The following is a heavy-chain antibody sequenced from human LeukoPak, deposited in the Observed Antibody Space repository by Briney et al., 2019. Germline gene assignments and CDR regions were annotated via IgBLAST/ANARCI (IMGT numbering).Heavy chain of an antibody. V-gene: IGHV3-49*03. CDR1: GFTFDNHA. J-gene: IGHJ4*02. Sequence: GGSLRLSCTASGFTFDNHAMSWFRQAPGKGLEWVGFIRSKIYGGTTEYAAFVKGRFTISRDDSKSMAYLQMTSLKSEDTAVYYCVRYSGDADYWGQGTLVTVSS. CDR3: VRYSGDADY. CDR2: IRSKIYGGTT. D-gene: IGHD5-12*01.